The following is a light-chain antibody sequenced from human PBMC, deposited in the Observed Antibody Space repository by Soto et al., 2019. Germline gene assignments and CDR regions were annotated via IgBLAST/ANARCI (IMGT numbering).Light chain of an antibody. CDR3: QQYGNSPRT. Sequence: EIVLTQSPGTLSLSPGERATLSCRASQSVSSSFLAWHQQKPGQAPRLLIYGASSRATGIPDRFSGSGSGTDFTLTISRLEPEDFAVYYCQQYGNSPRTFVQGTKVEIK. J-gene: IGKJ1*01. V-gene: IGKV3-20*01. CDR1: QSVSSSF. CDR2: GAS.